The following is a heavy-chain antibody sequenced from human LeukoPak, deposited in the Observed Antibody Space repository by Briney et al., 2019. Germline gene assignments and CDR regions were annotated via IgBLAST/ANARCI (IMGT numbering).Heavy chain of an antibody. CDR3: ARDHIEGYFDY. V-gene: IGHV3-23*01. D-gene: IGHD5-24*01. CDR1: GITLSNYG. J-gene: IGHJ4*02. CDR2: ISDSGGRT. Sequence: GGSLRLSCAVSGITLSNYGMSWVRQAPGKGLEWVAGISDSGGRTNYADSVKGRFTISRDNPKNTLYLQMNSLRAEDTAVYYCARDHIEGYFDYWGQGTLVTVSS.